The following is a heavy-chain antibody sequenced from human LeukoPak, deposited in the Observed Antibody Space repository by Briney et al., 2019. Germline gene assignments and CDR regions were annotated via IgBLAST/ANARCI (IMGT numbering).Heavy chain of an antibody. D-gene: IGHD3-3*01. CDR1: GFTFSSYA. Sequence: HAGGSLRLSCAASGFTFSSYAMSWVRQAPGKGLEWVSAISGSGDSTYYADSVKGRFTISRDNSKNTLYLQMNSLRAEDTAVYYCAKGSYYDFWSGHYFDYWGQGTLVTVSS. J-gene: IGHJ4*02. CDR3: AKGSYYDFWSGHYFDY. CDR2: ISGSGDST. V-gene: IGHV3-23*01.